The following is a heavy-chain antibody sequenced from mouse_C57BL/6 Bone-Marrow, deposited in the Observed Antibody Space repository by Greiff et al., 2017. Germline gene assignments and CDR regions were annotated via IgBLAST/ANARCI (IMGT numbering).Heavy chain of an antibody. CDR2: IYPRSGNT. J-gene: IGHJ3*01. V-gene: IGHV1-81*01. Sequence: QVQLQQSGAELARPGASVKLSCKASGYTFTSYGISWVKQRTGQGLEWIGEIYPRSGNTYYNEKFKGKATLTADKSSSTAYMELRSLTSEDSAVYFCARSRGGLLRPVAYWGQGTLVTVSA. CDR1: GYTFTSYG. D-gene: IGHD1-2*01. CDR3: ARSRGGLLRPVAY.